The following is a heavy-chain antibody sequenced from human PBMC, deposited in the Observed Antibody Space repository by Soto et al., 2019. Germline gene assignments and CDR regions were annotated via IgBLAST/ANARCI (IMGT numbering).Heavy chain of an antibody. CDR1: GFTFSSYA. V-gene: IGHV3-23*01. D-gene: IGHD7-27*01. CDR2: ISGSGGST. Sequence: GESLKISCAASGFTFSSYAMSWVRQAPGKGLEWVSAISGSGGSTYYADSVKGRFTISRDNSKNPLYLQMNSLRAEDTAVYYWAKGVLGSRGAFDIWGQGTMVTVSS. J-gene: IGHJ3*02. CDR3: AKGVLGSRGAFDI.